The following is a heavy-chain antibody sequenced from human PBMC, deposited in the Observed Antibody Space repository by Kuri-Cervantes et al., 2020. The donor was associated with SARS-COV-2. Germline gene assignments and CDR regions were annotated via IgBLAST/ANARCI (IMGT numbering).Heavy chain of an antibody. CDR1: GFIFSNYG. Sequence: GESLKISCAASGFIFSNYGMHWVRQAPGKGPGWVAFIRYDGDNKYYADSVKGRFTISRDNPKNTLYLQMNSLRPEDTAVYYCAKGKTGDSRWGQGTLVTVSS. CDR2: IRYDGDNK. D-gene: IGHD7-27*01. CDR3: AKGKTGDSR. J-gene: IGHJ4*02. V-gene: IGHV3-30*02.